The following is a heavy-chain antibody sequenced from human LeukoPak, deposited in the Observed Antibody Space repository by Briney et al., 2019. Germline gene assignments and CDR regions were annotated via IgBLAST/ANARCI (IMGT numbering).Heavy chain of an antibody. CDR1: GLPIGDFA. CDR2: ISGVGVST. V-gene: IGHV3-43*02. J-gene: IGHJ4*02. CDR3: ARESGKFDY. Sequence: GGSLRLSCVASGLPIGDFAMHWVRQAPGQGLEWVSLISGVGVSTFFTDSVKGRFSISRENSKNSLFLEMSSLRTEDTAMYYCARESGKFDYWGQGTLVAVSS.